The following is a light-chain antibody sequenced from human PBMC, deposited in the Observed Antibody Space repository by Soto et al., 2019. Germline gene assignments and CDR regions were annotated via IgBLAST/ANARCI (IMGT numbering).Light chain of an antibody. CDR3: HSYDRTLSGSV. CDR1: SSNIGNNA. Sequence: QSVLTQPPSVSEAPRQRVTISCSGSSSNIGNNAVNWYQQLPGKAPKLLMTYNDVLASGVSDRFSGSKSGSSASLAISGLQSEDEADYYCHSYDRTLSGSVFGGGTKLTVL. J-gene: IGLJ3*02. V-gene: IGLV1-36*01. CDR2: YND.